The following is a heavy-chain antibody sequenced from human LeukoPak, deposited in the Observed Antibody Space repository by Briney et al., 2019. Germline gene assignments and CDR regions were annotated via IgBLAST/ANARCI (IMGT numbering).Heavy chain of an antibody. D-gene: IGHD2-15*01. Sequence: GGSLRLSCAASEFTFSRYWMSWVRQAPGKGLEWVANIKQDGSEKYYVDSVKGRFTISRDNAKNSLYLQMNSLRAEDTAVYYCARDRSGGLVDLNYFDYWGQGTLVTVSS. V-gene: IGHV3-7*03. CDR3: ARDRSGGLVDLNYFDY. CDR1: EFTFSRYW. CDR2: IKQDGSEK. J-gene: IGHJ4*02.